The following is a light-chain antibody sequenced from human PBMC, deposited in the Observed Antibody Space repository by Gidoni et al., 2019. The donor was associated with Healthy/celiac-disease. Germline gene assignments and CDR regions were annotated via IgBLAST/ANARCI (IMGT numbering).Light chain of an antibody. CDR1: QSVSSY. CDR2: DAS. J-gene: IGKJ3*01. Sequence: VLTHSPSTLSWSPGERATLSCRASQSVSSYLAWYQQKPGQAARLLIYDASNRATGIPARFSSSASGTDFTLTISRLEPEDFAVYYCQQRSNWPLFGPGTKVDIK. V-gene: IGKV3-11*01. CDR3: QQRSNWPL.